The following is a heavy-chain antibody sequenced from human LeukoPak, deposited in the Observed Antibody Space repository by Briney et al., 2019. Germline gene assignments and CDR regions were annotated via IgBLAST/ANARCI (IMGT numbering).Heavy chain of an antibody. CDR2: TYYRSKWYN. D-gene: IGHD3-16*01. CDR3: ARQMGALDY. J-gene: IGHJ4*02. V-gene: IGHV6-1*01. CDR1: GDSVSSDNVA. Sequence: SQTLSLTCAIFGDSVSSDNVAWNWFRQSPSRGLEWLGRTYYRSKWYNDYAVFVKSRITIDSDTSKNHFSLQLSSVTSEDTAVHYCARQMGALDYWGQGTLVTVSS.